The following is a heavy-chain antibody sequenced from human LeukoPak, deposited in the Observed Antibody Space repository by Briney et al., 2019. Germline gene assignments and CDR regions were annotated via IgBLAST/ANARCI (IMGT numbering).Heavy chain of an antibody. Sequence: PGGSLRLSCAASGFTFSSYAMHWVRQAPGKGLEWVALISYDGSNKYYADSVKGRFTISRDNSKNTLYLQMNSLRAEDTAVYYCTRERDSERLPRSYYFDYWGQGTLVTVSS. CDR1: GFTFSSYA. CDR2: ISYDGSNK. V-gene: IGHV3-30*04. CDR3: TRERDSERLPRSYYFDY. D-gene: IGHD6-25*01. J-gene: IGHJ4*02.